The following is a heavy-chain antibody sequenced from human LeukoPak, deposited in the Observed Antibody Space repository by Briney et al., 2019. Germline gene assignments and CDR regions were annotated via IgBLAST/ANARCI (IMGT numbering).Heavy chain of an antibody. CDR2: IKQDGSAK. CDR3: ARGLVARPIDY. D-gene: IGHD6-6*01. CDR1: GFTFSSFW. Sequence: PGGSLRLSCVASGFTFSSFWMSWVRQAPGKSLEWVANIKQDGSAKYYVDSVKGRFTISRDNAENSVSLQLNSLTADDTAVYYCARGLVARPIDYWGQGILVTVSS. J-gene: IGHJ4*02. V-gene: IGHV3-7*03.